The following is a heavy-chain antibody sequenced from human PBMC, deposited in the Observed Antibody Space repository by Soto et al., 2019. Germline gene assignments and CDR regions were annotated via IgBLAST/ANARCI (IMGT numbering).Heavy chain of an antibody. D-gene: IGHD1-1*01. CDR3: VLQVWNDSSYFFDP. CDR2: IYWDDDK. CDR1: GFSLSTSGVG. V-gene: IGHV2-5*02. J-gene: IGHJ2*01. Sequence: QITVKESGPKLVKPSQTLTLTCAFSGFSLSTSGVGVGWVRQPPGKPPEWLALIYWDDDKRYRPSLKSRLSITKDTSKDQVVFTMTNMDPVVTATYYCVLQVWNDSSYFFDPWGRGTLVTVSS.